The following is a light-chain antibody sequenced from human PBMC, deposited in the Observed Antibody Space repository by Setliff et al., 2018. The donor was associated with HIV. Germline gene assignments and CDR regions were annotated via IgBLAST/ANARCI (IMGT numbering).Light chain of an antibody. V-gene: IGLV2-11*01. CDR3: CSYAGSYTEV. Sequence: ALAQPRSVSGSPGQSVTISCTGTSSDVGGYNYVSWYQQHPGKAPKLMIYDVSKRPSGVPDRFSGSKSGNTASLTISGLQAEDEADYYCCSYAGSYTEVFGTGTKVTVL. J-gene: IGLJ1*01. CDR1: SSDVGGYNY. CDR2: DVS.